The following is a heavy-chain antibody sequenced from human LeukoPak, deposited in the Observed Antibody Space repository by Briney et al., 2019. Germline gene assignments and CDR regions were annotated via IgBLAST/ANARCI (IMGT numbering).Heavy chain of an antibody. D-gene: IGHD4-17*01. Sequence: EASVKVSCKASGYTFTSYGISWVRQAPGQGLEWMGWISAYNGNTNYAQKLQGRVTMTTDTSTSTAYMELRSLRSDDTAVYYCARAAVTRGGIQNFDYWGQGTLVTVSS. CDR2: ISAYNGNT. CDR1: GYTFTSYG. V-gene: IGHV1-18*01. CDR3: ARAAVTRGGIQNFDY. J-gene: IGHJ4*02.